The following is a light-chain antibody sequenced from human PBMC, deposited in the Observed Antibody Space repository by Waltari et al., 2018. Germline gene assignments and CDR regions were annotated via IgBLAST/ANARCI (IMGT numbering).Light chain of an antibody. CDR2: EVN. CDR1: SSNIGNYDF. J-gene: IGLJ2*01. Sequence: QSALTQPASVSGSPGRSITISCSGTSSNIGNYDFVSWYQQRPGKAPKLLIYEVNERPSGVSDRFSCSKAGNTACLTISGLQSEDEADYYCSSYAGTNLVVFGGGTKLTVL. V-gene: IGLV2-23*02. CDR3: SSYAGTNLVV.